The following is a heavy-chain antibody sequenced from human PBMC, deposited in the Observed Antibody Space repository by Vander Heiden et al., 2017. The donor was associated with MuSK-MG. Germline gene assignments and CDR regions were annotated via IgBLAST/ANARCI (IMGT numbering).Heavy chain of an antibody. V-gene: IGHV3-7*01. CDR1: GLTFSTYW. Sequence: EVRLVESGGGLVQPGGSQRLSCAASGLTFSTYWMSWVRQAPGKGLKWVANINQDGSQKFYVGSVKGRFTISRDNAKNSLYLQMNSLRDEDTAVYYCANGRGDYWGQGTLVTVSS. CDR3: ANGRGDY. CDR2: INQDGSQK. J-gene: IGHJ4*02.